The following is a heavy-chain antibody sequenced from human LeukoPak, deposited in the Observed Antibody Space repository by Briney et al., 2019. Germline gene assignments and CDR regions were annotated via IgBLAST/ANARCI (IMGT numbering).Heavy chain of an antibody. V-gene: IGHV3-49*04. D-gene: IGHD4-17*01. Sequence: CPRLSCTTFVFTFGDDGWSWVRQAPRKGRGWICLIRIKAYGETSEYAASVRGRFTISQDDDNDIAYLQMNSMKTADTALYYCVRGLHDYGDSNYYFDQWGQGPLVTVSS. CDR2: IRIKAYGETS. CDR1: VFTFGDDG. J-gene: IGHJ4*02. CDR3: VRGLHDYGDSNYYFDQ.